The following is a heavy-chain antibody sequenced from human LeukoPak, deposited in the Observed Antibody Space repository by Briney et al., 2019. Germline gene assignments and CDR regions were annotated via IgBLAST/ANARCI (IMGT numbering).Heavy chain of an antibody. V-gene: IGHV4-34*01. J-gene: IGHJ1*01. CDR3: ARSRRLGDGDSPRDFQH. D-gene: IGHD4-17*01. CDR1: GGSFSGYY. CDR2: MNHRGST. Sequence: PSETLSLTCAVDGGSFSGYYWSGIRQPPGEGGEWMGEMNHRGSTNYNPPRKGRVTISVAASKNQFSLKLSSVTAADPAVYYCARSRRLGDGDSPRDFQHWGQGTLVTVSS.